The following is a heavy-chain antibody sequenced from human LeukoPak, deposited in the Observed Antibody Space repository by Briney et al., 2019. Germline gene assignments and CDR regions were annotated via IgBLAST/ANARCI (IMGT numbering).Heavy chain of an antibody. J-gene: IGHJ4*02. Sequence: GGSLRLSCAASGFTFSSYSMNWVRQAPGKGLEWVSSISSSSSYIYYADSVKGRFTISRDNAKNSLYLQVNSLRAEDTAVHYCARAWVTDYFDYWGQGTLVTVSS. D-gene: IGHD2-21*02. CDR3: ARAWVTDYFDY. V-gene: IGHV3-21*01. CDR1: GFTFSSYS. CDR2: ISSSSSYI.